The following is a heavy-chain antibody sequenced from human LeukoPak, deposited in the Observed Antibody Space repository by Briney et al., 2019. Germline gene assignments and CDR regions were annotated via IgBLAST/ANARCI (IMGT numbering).Heavy chain of an antibody. D-gene: IGHD6-19*01. CDR1: GYTFTSYG. V-gene: IGHV1-18*01. CDR3: ARSSPASFRPYSIGWDINAFDI. Sequence: ASVKVSCKASGYTFTSYGISWVRQAPGQGLEWMGWISAYNGNTNYAQKFQGRVTITRDTPASTAYMELSSLRSEDTAAYYCARSSPASFRPYSIGWDINAFDIWGQGTMVTVSS. CDR2: ISAYNGNT. J-gene: IGHJ3*02.